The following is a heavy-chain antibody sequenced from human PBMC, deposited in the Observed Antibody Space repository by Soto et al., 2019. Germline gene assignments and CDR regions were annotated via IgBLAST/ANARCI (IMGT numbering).Heavy chain of an antibody. CDR3: ARSTTVTTSEYYFDY. CDR1: GGSISSGGYY. J-gene: IGHJ4*02. Sequence: SETLSLTCTVSGGSISSGGYYWSWIRQHPGKGLEWIGYIYYSGSTYYNPSLKSRVTMSVDTSKNQFSLKLSSVTAADAAVYYCARSTTVTTSEYYFDYWGQGTLVTVSS. V-gene: IGHV4-31*03. CDR2: IYYSGST. D-gene: IGHD4-17*01.